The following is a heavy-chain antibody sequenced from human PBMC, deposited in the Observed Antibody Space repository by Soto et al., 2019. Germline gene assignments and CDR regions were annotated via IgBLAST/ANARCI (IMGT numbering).Heavy chain of an antibody. CDR3: GRVVPERYYYYYYGMDV. J-gene: IGHJ6*02. D-gene: IGHD1-1*01. V-gene: IGHV1-69*01. Sequence: QVQLVQSGAEVKKPGSSVKVSCKASGGTFSSYAISWVRQAPGQGLEWMGGIIPIFGTANYAQKFQGRVTITADESTSTAYMELSSLRSEDTAVYYCGRVVPERYYYYYYGMDVWGQGTTVTVSS. CDR2: IIPIFGTA. CDR1: GGTFSSYA.